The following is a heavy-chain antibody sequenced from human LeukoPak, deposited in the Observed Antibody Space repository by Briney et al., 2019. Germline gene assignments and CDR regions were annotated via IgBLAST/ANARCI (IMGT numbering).Heavy chain of an antibody. Sequence: EPGRSLRLSCAASGFTFSNYGMHWVRQAPGKGLEWVALIWFDGRNKFHADSVKGRFTISRDNSKNTLFLQVNSLRAEDTAVYYCAREWGPIAVSGGPGYWGQGALVTVSS. CDR2: IWFDGRNK. CDR3: AREWGPIAVSGGPGY. V-gene: IGHV3-33*01. CDR1: GFTFSNYG. D-gene: IGHD6-19*01. J-gene: IGHJ4*02.